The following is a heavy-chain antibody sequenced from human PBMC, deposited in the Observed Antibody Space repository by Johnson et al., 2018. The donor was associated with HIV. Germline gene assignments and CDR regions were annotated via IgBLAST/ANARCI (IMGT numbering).Heavy chain of an antibody. Sequence: QVQLVESGGGLVKPGGSLRLSCAASGFTSGFTFNDYYMGWIRQAPGKGLEWVAVISFDGSKEYYADSVKGRFTISRDNSNNTLHLQMSSLRAEDSAVYYCARDTYSSDACDIWGQVTMVTVSS. V-gene: IGHV3-30-3*01. CDR2: ISFDGSKE. D-gene: IGHD4-11*01. CDR1: GFTFNDYY. J-gene: IGHJ3*02. CDR3: ARDTYSSDACDI.